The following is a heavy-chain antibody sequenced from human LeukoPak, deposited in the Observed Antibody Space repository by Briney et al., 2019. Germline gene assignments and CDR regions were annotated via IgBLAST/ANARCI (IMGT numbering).Heavy chain of an antibody. CDR3: ARDVALAHYLDY. J-gene: IGHJ4*02. CDR2: ISTNGFVI. D-gene: IGHD2-21*01. V-gene: IGHV3-11*01. CDR1: GFTFRDYY. Sequence: GGSLRLSCAASGFTFRDYYMNWVRQAPGKGLEWVSYISTNGFVIYYADSVQGRFTVSRDNSKNLLYLQMDNLRAEDTAIYYCARDVALAHYLDYWGQGTLVTVAT.